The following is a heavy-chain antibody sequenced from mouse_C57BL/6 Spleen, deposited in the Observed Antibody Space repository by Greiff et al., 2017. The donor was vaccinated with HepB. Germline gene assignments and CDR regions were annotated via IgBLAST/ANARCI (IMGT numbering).Heavy chain of an antibody. V-gene: IGHV1-69*01. D-gene: IGHD2-5*01. J-gene: IGHJ4*01. Sequence: QVQLQQPGAELVMPGASVKLSCKASGYTFTSYWMHWVKQRPGQGLEWIGAIDPSDSYTNYNQKFKGKSTLTVDKSSSTAYMQLSSLTSEDSAVYYCARVRDYSNYAMDYWGQGTSVTVSS. CDR2: IDPSDSYT. CDR1: GYTFTSYW. CDR3: ARVRDYSNYAMDY.